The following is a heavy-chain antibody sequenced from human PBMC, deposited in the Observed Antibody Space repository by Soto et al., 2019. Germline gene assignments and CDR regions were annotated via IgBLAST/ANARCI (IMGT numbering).Heavy chain of an antibody. CDR3: FSGLLH. J-gene: IGHJ4*02. CDR2: ISYDGTNK. V-gene: IGHV3-30-3*01. Sequence: QVQLVESGGGMVQPGRSLRLSCAASGFTFSSYAMHWVRQAPGKGLEWVAVISYDGTNKYYADSVKGRFTISRDNSKNTLYLQVNSLRAEDTAVYYCFSGLLHWGQGTLVTVSS. CDR1: GFTFSSYA. D-gene: IGHD2-15*01.